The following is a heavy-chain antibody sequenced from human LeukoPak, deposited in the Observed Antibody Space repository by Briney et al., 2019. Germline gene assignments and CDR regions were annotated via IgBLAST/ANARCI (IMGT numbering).Heavy chain of an antibody. CDR3: AREPGYNYYYYYYMDV. CDR1: GFTFSNYA. D-gene: IGHD1-1*01. V-gene: IGHV3-23*01. CDR2: IGNSGGST. J-gene: IGHJ6*03. Sequence: PGGSLRLSCAASGFTFSNYAMSWLRQAPGKGLEWVSTIGNSGGSTYYADSVKGRFTIARDDPENTLFLQMNSLRAEDTAVYYCAREPGYNYYYYYYMDVWGKGTTVTISS.